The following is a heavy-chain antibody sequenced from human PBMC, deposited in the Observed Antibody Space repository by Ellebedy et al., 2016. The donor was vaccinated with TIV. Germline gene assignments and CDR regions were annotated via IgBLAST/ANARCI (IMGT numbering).Heavy chain of an antibody. Sequence: GESLKISCEPSGFPFSNFAMKWVRQAPGKAPEWLAYILPSGGGIYSAESVKGRFTIRRDNANNSLFLQMTNLRAEDTGVYYCARVFLDSLPRLWYFDLWGRGTLVTVTS. CDR3: ARVFLDSLPRLWYFDL. V-gene: IGHV3-48*01. D-gene: IGHD3-22*01. CDR1: GFPFSNFA. CDR2: ILPSGGGI. J-gene: IGHJ2*01.